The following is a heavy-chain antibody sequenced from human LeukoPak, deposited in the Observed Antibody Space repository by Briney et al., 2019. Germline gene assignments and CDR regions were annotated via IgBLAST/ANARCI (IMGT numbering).Heavy chain of an antibody. CDR3: ARGPSNCSSTSCYSGTTGAFDY. D-gene: IGHD2-2*01. CDR1: GGSFSGYY. J-gene: IGHJ4*02. Sequence: MPSETLSLTCAVYGGSFSGYYWSWIRQPPGKGLGWIGEINHSGSTNYNPSLKSRVTISVDTSKNQFSLKLSSVTAADTAVYYCARGPSNCSSTSCYSGTTGAFDYWGQGTLVTVSS. V-gene: IGHV4-34*01. CDR2: INHSGST.